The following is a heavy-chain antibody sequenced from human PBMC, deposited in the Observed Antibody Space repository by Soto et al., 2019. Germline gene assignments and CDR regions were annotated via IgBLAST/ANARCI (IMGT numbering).Heavy chain of an antibody. CDR2: IYYSGST. Sequence: PSETLSLTCTVSGGSISSYYWSWIRQPPGKGLEWIGYIYYSGSTNYNPSLKSRVTISVDTSKNQFSLKLSSVTAADTAVYYCARAPGPSDFWSGYYAPYYYYGMDVWGQGTTVTVSS. CDR1: GGSISSYY. CDR3: ARAPGPSDFWSGYYAPYYYYGMDV. D-gene: IGHD3-3*01. V-gene: IGHV4-59*01. J-gene: IGHJ6*02.